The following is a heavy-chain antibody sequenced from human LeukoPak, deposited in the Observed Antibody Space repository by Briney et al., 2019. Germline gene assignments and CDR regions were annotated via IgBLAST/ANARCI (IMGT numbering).Heavy chain of an antibody. V-gene: IGHV4-39*07. Sequence: PSETLSLTCTVSNVSITSSAYYWAWIRQSPGKGLEWIGSIYYSGSTYYNPSLKSRVTISVDTSKNQFSLKLSSVTAADTAVYYCARTSEGYCRGGSCWDYYYYMDVWGKGTTVTVSS. CDR3: ARTSEGYCRGGSCWDYYYYMDV. D-gene: IGHD2-15*01. CDR2: IYYSGST. CDR1: NVSITSSAYY. J-gene: IGHJ6*03.